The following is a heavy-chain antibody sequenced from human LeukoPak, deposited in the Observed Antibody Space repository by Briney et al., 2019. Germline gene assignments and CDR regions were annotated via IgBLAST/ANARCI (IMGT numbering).Heavy chain of an antibody. CDR3: ARGPVTTGYFAY. J-gene: IGHJ4*02. Sequence: PSETLSLTCTVSGASITTYYWSWIRQPPGKGLEWIGYIYYSGGTNYHPSLKSRVTISVDTSKDQFSLKLSSVTAADTAIYSCARGPVTTGYFAYWGQGTLVTVSS. V-gene: IGHV4-59*01. D-gene: IGHD4-17*01. CDR1: GASITTYY. CDR2: IYYSGGT.